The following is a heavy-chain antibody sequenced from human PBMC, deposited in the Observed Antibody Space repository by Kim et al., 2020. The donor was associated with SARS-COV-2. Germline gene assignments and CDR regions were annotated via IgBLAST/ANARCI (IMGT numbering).Heavy chain of an antibody. V-gene: IGHV3-30*18. D-gene: IGHD2-21*02. CDR1: GFTFSSYG. J-gene: IGHJ6*02. CDR2: ISYDGSNK. CDR3: AKGSGVCGGDCYDYGMDV. Sequence: GGSLRLSCAASGFTFSSYGMHWVRQAPGKGLEWVAVISYDGSNKYYADSVKGRFTISRDNSQNTLYLQMNSLRGEDTAVYYCAKGSGVCGGDCYDYGMDVWGQGTTVTVSS.